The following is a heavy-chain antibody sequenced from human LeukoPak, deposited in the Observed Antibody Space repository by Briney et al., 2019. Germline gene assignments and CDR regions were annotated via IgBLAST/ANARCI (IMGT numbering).Heavy chain of an antibody. J-gene: IGHJ4*02. CDR2: ISYSGSA. Sequence: SETLSLTCTVSGASISSYYWSWIRQPPGKGLEWIGYISYSGSAKYNPSLKSRVTISVDTSKNQFSLKLSSVTAADTAVYYCARGYGDYRFVYWGQGTLVTVSS. V-gene: IGHV4-59*08. CDR3: ARGYGDYRFVY. CDR1: GASISSYY. D-gene: IGHD4-17*01.